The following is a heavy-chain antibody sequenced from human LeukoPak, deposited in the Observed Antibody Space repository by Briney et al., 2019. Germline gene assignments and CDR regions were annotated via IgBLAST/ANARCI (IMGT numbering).Heavy chain of an antibody. J-gene: IGHJ4*02. D-gene: IGHD5-12*01. CDR3: ARLRGGYSGYDYYFDY. V-gene: IGHV4-34*01. Sequence: PSETLSLTCAVYGGSFSGYYWSWIRQPPGRGLEWIGEINHSGSTNYNPSLTSRGTISIDTSKNQFSLKLSSVTAADTAVYYCARLRGGYSGYDYYFDYWGQGTLVTVSS. CDR1: GGSFSGYY. CDR2: INHSGST.